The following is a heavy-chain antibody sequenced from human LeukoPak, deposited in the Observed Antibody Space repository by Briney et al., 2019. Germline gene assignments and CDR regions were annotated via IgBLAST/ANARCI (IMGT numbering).Heavy chain of an antibody. D-gene: IGHD6-13*01. CDR1: GFTFSSYG. Sequence: GGSLRLSCAASGFTFSSYGMHWVRQAPGKGLEWVAVISNDGSKIYYADSVKGRFTISRDNPKNTLYLQMNSLRTEDTAVYYCARDRGGEQQLIQGFAYWGQGTLVTVSS. J-gene: IGHJ4*02. CDR3: ARDRGGEQQLIQGFAY. CDR2: ISNDGSKI. V-gene: IGHV3-30*03.